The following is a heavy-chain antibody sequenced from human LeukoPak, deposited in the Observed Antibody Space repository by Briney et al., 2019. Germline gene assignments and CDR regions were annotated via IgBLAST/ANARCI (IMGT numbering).Heavy chain of an antibody. Sequence: SETLSLTCTVSGGSIRSYYWSWIRQPPGKGLEWIGYIYYSGSTKYNPSLERRVTISVDTSKNKLSLKLRSVTAADRAGYYCARHEYSSSCYFSDYWGQGTLVTVSS. CDR1: GGSIRSYY. V-gene: IGHV4-59*08. CDR2: IYYSGST. J-gene: IGHJ4*02. D-gene: IGHD6-13*01. CDR3: ARHEYSSSCYFSDY.